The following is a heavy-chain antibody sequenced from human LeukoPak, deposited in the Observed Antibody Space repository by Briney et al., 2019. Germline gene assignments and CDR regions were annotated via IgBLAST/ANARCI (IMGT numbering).Heavy chain of an antibody. CDR3: ARDLRIAVADDAFDI. CDR1: GYTFTSYY. D-gene: IGHD6-19*01. Sequence: ASVKVSCKASGYTFTSYYMHWVRQAPGQGLEWMGIINPSGGSTSYAQKFQGGVTMTRDTSTSTVYMELSSLRSEDTAVYYCARDLRIAVADDAFDIWGQGTMVTVSS. J-gene: IGHJ3*02. CDR2: INPSGGST. V-gene: IGHV1-46*01.